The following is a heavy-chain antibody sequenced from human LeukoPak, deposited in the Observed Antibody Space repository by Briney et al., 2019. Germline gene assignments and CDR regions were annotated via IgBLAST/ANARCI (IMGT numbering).Heavy chain of an antibody. J-gene: IGHJ5*02. D-gene: IGHD3-3*01. CDR1: GGSISSYY. V-gene: IGHV4-59*01. CDR2: IYYSGST. CDR3: AREPNYDA. Sequence: PSETLSLTCTVSGGSISSYYWSWIRQPPGKGLEWIGYIYYSGSTNYNPSLKSRVTISVDTSKNQFSLKLSSVTAADTAVYYCAREPNYDAWGQGTLVTVSS.